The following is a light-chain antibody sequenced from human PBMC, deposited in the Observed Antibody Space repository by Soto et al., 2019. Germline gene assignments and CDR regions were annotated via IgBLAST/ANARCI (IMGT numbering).Light chain of an antibody. V-gene: IGLV4-60*03. CDR2: LEGSGSY. CDR1: SEHSSDI. Sequence: QPVLTQSSSASASLGSSVKLTCTLSSEHSSDIIAWHQQQPGKAPRYLMKLEGSGSYNKGSGVPDRFSGSRSGADRYLTISHLQSEDEADYYCETWDSNTRVFGGGTQLTVL. J-gene: IGLJ3*02. CDR3: ETWDSNTRV.